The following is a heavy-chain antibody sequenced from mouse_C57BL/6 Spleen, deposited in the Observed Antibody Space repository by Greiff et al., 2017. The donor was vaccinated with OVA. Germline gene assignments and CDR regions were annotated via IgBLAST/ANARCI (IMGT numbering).Heavy chain of an antibody. J-gene: IGHJ2*01. CDR2: ISDGGSYT. D-gene: IGHD3-2*02. Sequence: EVMLVESGGGLVKPGGSLKLSCAASGFTFSSYAMSWVRQTPEKRLEWVATISDGGSYTYYPDNVKGRFTISRDNAKNNLYLQMSHLKSEDTAMYYCARDESSGYVDYWGQGTTLTVSS. CDR1: GFTFSSYA. CDR3: ARDESSGYVDY. V-gene: IGHV5-4*01.